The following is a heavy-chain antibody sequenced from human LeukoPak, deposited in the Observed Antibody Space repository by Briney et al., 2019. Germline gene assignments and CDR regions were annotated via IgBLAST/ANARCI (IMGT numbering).Heavy chain of an antibody. V-gene: IGHV4-39*01. CDR1: GGSISSSGYY. CDR3: ARTYGDYSYNCFDP. CDR2: MYYDGNT. D-gene: IGHD4-17*01. J-gene: IGHJ5*02. Sequence: SETLSLTCSVSGGSISSSGYYWGWIRQPPGKGLEWIGSMYYDGNTFYNPSLKSRVTISVDTSKNQSSLKLTSVTAADTALYYCARTYGDYSYNCFDPWGQGTLVTVSS.